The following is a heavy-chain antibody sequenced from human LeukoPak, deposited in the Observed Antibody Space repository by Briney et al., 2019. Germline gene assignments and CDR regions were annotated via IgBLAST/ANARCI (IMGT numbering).Heavy chain of an antibody. Sequence: GSSVKVSCKASGYTFTSYGISWVRQAPGQGLEWMGWISAYNGNTNYAQKLQGRVTMTTDTSTSTAYMELRSLRSDDTAVYYCAREANYHGSGSLGYWGQGTLVTVSS. CDR3: AREANYHGSGSLGY. J-gene: IGHJ4*02. V-gene: IGHV1-18*01. D-gene: IGHD3-10*01. CDR2: ISAYNGNT. CDR1: GYTFTSYG.